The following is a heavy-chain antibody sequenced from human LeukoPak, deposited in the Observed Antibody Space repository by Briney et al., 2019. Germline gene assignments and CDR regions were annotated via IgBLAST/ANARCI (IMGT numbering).Heavy chain of an antibody. V-gene: IGHV4-59*01. D-gene: IGHD1-26*01. CDR3: ARRVWATTISRDAFDI. Sequence: SETLSLTCTVSGASIRSSYWSWIRQPPGKGLEWIGHIHYSGSTNYNPSLKSRVAISVDTSKNQFSLKLSSVTAADTAVYYCARRVWATTISRDAFDIWGQGTMVTVSS. J-gene: IGHJ3*02. CDR1: GASIRSSY. CDR2: IHYSGST.